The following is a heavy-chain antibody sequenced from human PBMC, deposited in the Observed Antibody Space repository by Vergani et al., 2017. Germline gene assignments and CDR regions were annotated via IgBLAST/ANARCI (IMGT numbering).Heavy chain of an antibody. J-gene: IGHJ4*02. CDR1: GYTFTSYG. CDR2: ISAYNGNT. CDR3: ARATVMRSGGNSY. Sequence: QVQLVQSGAEVKKPGASVKVSCKASGYTFTSYGISWVRQAPGQGRECMGGISAYNGNTNYAQKVQCRVTMTTDTSKSTAYMELRSLRSDATAVYYCARATVMRSGGNSYWGQGTLVTVSS. V-gene: IGHV1-18*01. D-gene: IGHD4-23*01.